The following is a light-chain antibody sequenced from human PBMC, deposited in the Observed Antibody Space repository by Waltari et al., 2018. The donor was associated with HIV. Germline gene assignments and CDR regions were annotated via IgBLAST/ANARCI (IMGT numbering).Light chain of an antibody. CDR1: NPRTYY. CDR3: KTRDRSGNLYV. CDR2: GKN. J-gene: IGLJ1*01. Sequence: SELPQDPAVSVALGQTVKITCQGDNPRTYYASWYQQKPGQAPALVSYGKNRRPSEIPDRFSSSASINKAFLTITGAQAEDEADYYCKTRDRSGNLYVFGTGTTVTVL. V-gene: IGLV3-19*01.